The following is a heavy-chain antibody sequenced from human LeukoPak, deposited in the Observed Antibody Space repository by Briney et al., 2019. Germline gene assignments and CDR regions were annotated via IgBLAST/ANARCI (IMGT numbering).Heavy chain of an antibody. V-gene: IGHV1-8*01. CDR1: GYTFSSYD. Sequence: GASVKVSCKAAGYTFSSYDINWVRQAPGQGLEWMGWMNPSSGNTGYTQKFQGRVTMTRDTSISTAYIELSSLRSEDTALYYCARMRGYTYGYWYLDLWGRGTLVTVSS. CDR2: MNPSSGNT. CDR3: ARMRGYTYGYWYLDL. J-gene: IGHJ2*01. D-gene: IGHD5-18*01.